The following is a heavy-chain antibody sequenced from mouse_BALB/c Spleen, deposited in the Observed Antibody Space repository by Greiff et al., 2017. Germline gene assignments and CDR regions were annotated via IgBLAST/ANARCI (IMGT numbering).Heavy chain of an antibody. J-gene: IGHJ4*01. CDR2: ISNGGGST. CDR1: GFTFSSYT. CDR3: ASYGSSYYYAMDY. V-gene: IGHV5-12-2*01. D-gene: IGHD1-1*01. Sequence: EVKLVESGGGLVQPGGSLKLSCAASGFTFSSYTMSWVRQTPEKRLEWVAYISNGGGSTYYPDTVKGRFTISRDNAKNTLYLQMSSLKSEDTAMYYCASYGSSYYYAMDYWGQGTSVTVSS.